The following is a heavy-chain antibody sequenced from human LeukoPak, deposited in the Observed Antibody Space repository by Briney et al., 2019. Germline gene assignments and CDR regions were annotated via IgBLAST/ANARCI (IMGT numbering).Heavy chain of an antibody. CDR1: GYTFTDYY. V-gene: IGHV1-69*05. Sequence: ASVKISCKVSGYTFTDYYMHWVQQAPGKGLEWVGGIIPIFGTANYAQKFQGRVTITTDESTSTAYMEVSSLRSEDTAVYYCARMAMVRGVIGLWYYFDYWGQGTLVTVSS. J-gene: IGHJ4*02. CDR3: ARMAMVRGVIGLWYYFDY. CDR2: IIPIFGTA. D-gene: IGHD3-10*01.